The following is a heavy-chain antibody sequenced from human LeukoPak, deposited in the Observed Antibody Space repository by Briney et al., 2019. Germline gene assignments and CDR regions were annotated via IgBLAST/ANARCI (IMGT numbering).Heavy chain of an antibody. Sequence: GESLRLSCAASGFTFDDYAMHWVRQAPGKGLEWVSGISWNSGSIGYADSVKGRFTISRDNAKNSLYLQMNSLRAEDTALYYCAKGLYSSSPDYWGQGTLVTVSS. D-gene: IGHD6-13*01. V-gene: IGHV3-9*01. CDR1: GFTFDDYA. J-gene: IGHJ4*02. CDR2: ISWNSGSI. CDR3: AKGLYSSSPDY.